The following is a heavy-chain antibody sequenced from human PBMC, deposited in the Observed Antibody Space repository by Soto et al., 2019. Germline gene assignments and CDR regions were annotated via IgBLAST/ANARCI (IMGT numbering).Heavy chain of an antibody. CDR2: ISTYNGDT. D-gene: IGHD4-4*01. CDR3: ARAGYSNTPHYYYYYGMDV. CDR1: GYIFTAYY. V-gene: IGHV1-2*02. Sequence: ASVKVSCKASGYIFTAYYMNWVRQAPGQGLEWMGWISTYNGDTNYAQTFQGRVTITRDTSASTAYMELSSLRSEDTAVYYCARAGYSNTPHYYYYYGMDVWGQGTTVTVSS. J-gene: IGHJ6*02.